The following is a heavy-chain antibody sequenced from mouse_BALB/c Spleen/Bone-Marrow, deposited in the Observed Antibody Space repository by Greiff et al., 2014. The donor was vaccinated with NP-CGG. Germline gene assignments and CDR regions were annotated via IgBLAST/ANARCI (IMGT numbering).Heavy chain of an antibody. V-gene: IGHV1S135*01. Sequence: EVQLQQSGPELVKPGASVKVSCKASGYAFTNYNIYWVKQRHGKSLEWIGYIDLYNGGTSYNQKFKGKATLTVDKSSSTAYMHLNSLTSEDSAVYYCARLGDGYYDALDYWGQGTSVPVSS. CDR2: IDLYNGGT. CDR1: GYAFTNYN. D-gene: IGHD2-3*01. J-gene: IGHJ4*01. CDR3: ARLGDGYYDALDY.